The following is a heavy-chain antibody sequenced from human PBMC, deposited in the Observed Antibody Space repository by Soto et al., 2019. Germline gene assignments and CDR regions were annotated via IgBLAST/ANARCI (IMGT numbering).Heavy chain of an antibody. D-gene: IGHD5-12*01. CDR1: ESTLRRYS. V-gene: IGHV3-30*18. CDR3: AKEYGNDYWYFDY. Sequence: QPGGSLRLSCEASESTLRRYSMHWVRQAPGKGLEWVGVTSYDGKVQYYGDSVKGRFTISRDNSKNTVYLQMNSLRDEDTAIYYCAKEYGNDYWYFDYWGQGT. CDR2: TSYDGKVQ. J-gene: IGHJ4*02.